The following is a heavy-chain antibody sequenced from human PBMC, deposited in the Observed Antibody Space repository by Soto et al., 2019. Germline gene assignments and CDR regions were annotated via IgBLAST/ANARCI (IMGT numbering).Heavy chain of an antibody. CDR2: INHSGST. J-gene: IGHJ4*02. V-gene: IGHV4-34*01. Sequence: QVQLQQWGAGLLKPSETLSLTCAVYGGSFSGYYWSWIRQPPGKGLEWIGEINHSGSTNYNPSLKGRVTISVDTSKNQFSLKLSSVTAADTAVYYCARNGWYNWNLTAPFDYWGQGTLVTVSS. CDR1: GGSFSGYY. D-gene: IGHD1-1*01. CDR3: ARNGWYNWNLTAPFDY.